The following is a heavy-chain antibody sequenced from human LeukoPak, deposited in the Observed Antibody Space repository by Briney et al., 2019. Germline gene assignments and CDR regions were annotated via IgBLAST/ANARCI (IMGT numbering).Heavy chain of an antibody. CDR2: IYYSGST. V-gene: IGHV4-59*01. J-gene: IGHJ5*02. Sequence: SETLSLTCTVSGGSISSYYWSWIRQPPGKGLEWIGYIYYSGSTNYNPSLKSRVTISVDTSKNQFSLKLSSVTAADTAVYYCARRLLLTDWFDPWGQGTLVTASS. D-gene: IGHD3-10*01. CDR1: GGSISSYY. CDR3: ARRLLLTDWFDP.